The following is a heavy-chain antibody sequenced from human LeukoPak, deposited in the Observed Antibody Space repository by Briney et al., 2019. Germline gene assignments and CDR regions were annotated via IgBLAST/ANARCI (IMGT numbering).Heavy chain of an antibody. J-gene: IGHJ6*02. Sequence: SETLSLTCAVYGGSFSGYYWSWIRQPPGKGLEWIGEINHSGSTNYSPSLKSRVTISVDTSKNQFSLKLSSVTAADTAVYYCARDPRTTPSYYYYGMDVWGQGTTVTVSS. CDR3: ARDPRTTPSYYYYGMDV. D-gene: IGHD2/OR15-2a*01. CDR1: GGSFSGYY. V-gene: IGHV4-34*01. CDR2: INHSGST.